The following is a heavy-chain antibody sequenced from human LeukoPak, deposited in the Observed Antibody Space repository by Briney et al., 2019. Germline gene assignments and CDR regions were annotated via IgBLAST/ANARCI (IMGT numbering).Heavy chain of an antibody. CDR2: ISYDGSNK. J-gene: IGHJ6*04. D-gene: IGHD3-10*01. CDR3: AAYMVRGVIRTGAYYGMDV. V-gene: IGHV3-30*04. CDR1: GFIFSSYA. Sequence: GGSLRLSCAASGFIFSSYAMHWVRQAAGKGLESVAVISYDGSNKYYADSVKGRFTISRDNSKNTLYLQMNSLRTEDTAVYYCAAYMVRGVIRTGAYYGMDVWGKGTTVTVSS.